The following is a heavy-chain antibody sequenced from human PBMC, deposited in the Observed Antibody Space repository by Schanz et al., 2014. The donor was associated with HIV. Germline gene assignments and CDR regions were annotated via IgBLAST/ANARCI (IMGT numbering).Heavy chain of an antibody. J-gene: IGHJ4*02. V-gene: IGHV3-49*04. CDR2: IRSKGYGGTP. Sequence: EVQLLESGGGLEQPGGSLRLSCAASGFNFNNYAMTWVRQAPGKGLEWVGFIRSKGYGGTPDYAASVKGRFTISRDDSKSIAYLQMNSLRAEDTAIYHCGTYNYGSGHDYWGRGTLVTVSS. CDR3: GTYNYGSGHDY. D-gene: IGHD3-10*01. CDR1: GFNFNNYA.